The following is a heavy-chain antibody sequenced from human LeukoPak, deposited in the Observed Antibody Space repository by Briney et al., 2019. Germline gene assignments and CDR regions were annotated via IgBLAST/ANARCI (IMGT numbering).Heavy chain of an antibody. J-gene: IGHJ4*02. Sequence: SETLSLTCTVPGGSISSYYWSWIRQPPGKGLEWIGYIYYSGSTNYNPSLKSRVTISVDTSKNQFSLKLSSVTAADTAVYYCARHYDSTPFDYWGQGTLVTVSS. V-gene: IGHV4-59*01. CDR3: ARHYDSTPFDY. CDR2: IYYSGST. D-gene: IGHD3-22*01. CDR1: GGSISSYY.